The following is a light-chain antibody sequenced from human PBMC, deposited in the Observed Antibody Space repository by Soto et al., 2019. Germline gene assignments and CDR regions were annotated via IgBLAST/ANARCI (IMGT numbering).Light chain of an antibody. CDR2: SAS. Sequence: DIQMTQSPSSLSASVGDRVTITCRASQSISTYVSWYQHRPGKAPKLLIYSASTLQSGVPPRFNGSGSGTEFTLTISSLQPEDFATYYCQQSFNTLTFGGGTKVEIE. V-gene: IGKV1-39*01. CDR1: QSISTY. J-gene: IGKJ4*01. CDR3: QQSFNTLT.